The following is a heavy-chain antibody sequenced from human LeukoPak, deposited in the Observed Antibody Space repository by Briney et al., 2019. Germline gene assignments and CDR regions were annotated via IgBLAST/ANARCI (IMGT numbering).Heavy chain of an antibody. D-gene: IGHD6-13*01. CDR1: GFSISRGYF. CDR2: IFHSGDT. Sequence: SETLSLTCAVSGFSISRGYFWAWIRQPPGTGLEWIGSIFHSGDTYYNPSLKSRVALSVDTSKNQFSLRLTSVTAADTALYYCARRDGSSWYDWFDPWGQGILVTVFS. V-gene: IGHV4-38-2*01. CDR3: ARRDGSSWYDWFDP. J-gene: IGHJ5*02.